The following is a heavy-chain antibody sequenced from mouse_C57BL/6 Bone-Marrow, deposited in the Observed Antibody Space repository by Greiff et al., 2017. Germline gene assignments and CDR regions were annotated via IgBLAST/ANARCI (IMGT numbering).Heavy chain of an antibody. CDR3: ARSIYDGYYTWFAY. CDR1: GYTFTSYG. D-gene: IGHD2-3*01. Sequence: QVQLQQSGAELARPGASVKLSCKASGYTFTSYGISWVKQRTGQGLEWIGEIYPRSGNTYYNEKFKGKATLTADKSSSTAYMELRSLTAEDSAVYFCARSIYDGYYTWFAYWGQGTLVTVSA. CDR2: IYPRSGNT. J-gene: IGHJ3*01. V-gene: IGHV1-81*01.